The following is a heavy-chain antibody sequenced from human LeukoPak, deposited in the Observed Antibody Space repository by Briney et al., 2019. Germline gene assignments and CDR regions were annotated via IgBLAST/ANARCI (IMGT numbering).Heavy chain of an antibody. V-gene: IGHV4-39*07. CDR2: IYYSGST. D-gene: IGHD3-9*01. Sequence: SETLSLTCTVSGGSISSSSYYWGWIRQPPGKGLEWIGSIYYSGSTYYNPSLKSRVTISVDTSKNQFSLKLSSVTAADTAVYYCARLSNYHSDYWGQGTLVTVSS. J-gene: IGHJ4*02. CDR3: ARLSNYHSDY. CDR1: GGSISSSSYY.